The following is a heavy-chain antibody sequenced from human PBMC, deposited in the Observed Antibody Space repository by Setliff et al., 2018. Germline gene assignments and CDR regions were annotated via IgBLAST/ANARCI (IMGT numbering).Heavy chain of an antibody. CDR3: ARAVGYCSGGSCYKGDDY. J-gene: IGHJ4*02. D-gene: IGHD2-15*01. CDR1: GYTFTSDG. CDR2: SSAYNGNT. Sequence: ASVKVSCKASGYTFTSDGISWVRQAPGQGLEWMGWSSAYNGNTNYAQKLQGRVTMTTDTSTNTAYMEVRSLGSDDTAMYYCARAVGYCSGGSCYKGDDYWGQGTLVTVSS. V-gene: IGHV1-18*01.